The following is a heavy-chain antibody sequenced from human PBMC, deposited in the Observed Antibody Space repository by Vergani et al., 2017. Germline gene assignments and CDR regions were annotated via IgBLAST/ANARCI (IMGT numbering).Heavy chain of an antibody. D-gene: IGHD2-2*01. CDR3: ARGRRSSTSCPDY. Sequence: QVRLVESGGGVVQPGRSLRLSCAASGFTFSSYGMHWVRQAPGKGLEWVAVIWYDGSNKYYADSVKGRFTISRDNSKNTLYLQMNSLRAEDTAVYYCARGRRSSTSCPDYWGQGTLVTVSS. J-gene: IGHJ4*02. CDR2: IWYDGSNK. CDR1: GFTFSSYG. V-gene: IGHV3-33*01.